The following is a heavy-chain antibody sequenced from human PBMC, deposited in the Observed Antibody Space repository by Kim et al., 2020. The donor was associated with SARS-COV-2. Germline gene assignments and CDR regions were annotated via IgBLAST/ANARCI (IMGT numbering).Heavy chain of an antibody. J-gene: IGHJ6*03. CDR3: ARGTSIVATTRAYYYYMDV. CDR1: GGSFSGYY. Sequence: SETLSLTCAVYGGSFSGYYWSWIRQPPGKGLEWIGEINHSGSTNYNPSLKSRVTISVDTSKNQFSLKLSSVTAADTAVYYCARGTSIVATTRAYYYYMDVWGKGTTVTVSS. CDR2: INHSGST. D-gene: IGHD5-12*01. V-gene: IGHV4-34*01.